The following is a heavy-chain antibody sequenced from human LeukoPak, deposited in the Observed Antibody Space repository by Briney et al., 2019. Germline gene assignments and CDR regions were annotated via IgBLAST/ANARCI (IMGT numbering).Heavy chain of an antibody. V-gene: IGHV3-74*01. CDR2: IKSDGKT. J-gene: IGHJ1*01. CDR3: ARAPSEIGGYYPEYFRH. CDR1: GFTFSSYW. D-gene: IGHD3-22*01. Sequence: GGSLTLSCAASGFTFSSYWMHWVRKAPGKGLVWVSRIKSDGKTNYADSVKGRFTISRDNAKNTVSLQMNSLRAEDTGVYYCARAPSEIGGYYPEYFRHWGQGTLVTVSS.